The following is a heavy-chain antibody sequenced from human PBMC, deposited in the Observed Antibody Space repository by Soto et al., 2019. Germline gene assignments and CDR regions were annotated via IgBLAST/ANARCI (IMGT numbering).Heavy chain of an antibody. V-gene: IGHV7-4-1*01. J-gene: IGHJ3*02. CDR1: GYTFTSYA. Sequence: GASVKVSCKASGYTFTSYAMNWVRQAPGQGLEWMGWINTNTGNPTYAQGFTGRFVFSLDTSVSTAYLQICSLKAEDTAVYYCARIFWAGYCSGGSCYPDAFDIWGQGTMVTVSS. CDR2: INTNTGNP. CDR3: ARIFWAGYCSGGSCYPDAFDI. D-gene: IGHD2-15*01.